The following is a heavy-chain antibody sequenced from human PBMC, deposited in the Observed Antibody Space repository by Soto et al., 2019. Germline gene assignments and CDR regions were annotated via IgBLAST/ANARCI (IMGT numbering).Heavy chain of an antibody. D-gene: IGHD3-3*02. J-gene: IGHJ5*02. V-gene: IGHV6-1*01. Sequence: PSQTLSLTCAISGDSVSNNSAAWNWIRQSPSRGLEWLGRTYCRSKWFNNYALSVKGRITISPDTSKNQFSLQLNSVTPEDTAVYYCAREGRLAASIFHNWFDPWGQGTLVTVSS. CDR2: TYCRSKWFN. CDR3: AREGRLAASIFHNWFDP. CDR1: GDSVSNNSAA.